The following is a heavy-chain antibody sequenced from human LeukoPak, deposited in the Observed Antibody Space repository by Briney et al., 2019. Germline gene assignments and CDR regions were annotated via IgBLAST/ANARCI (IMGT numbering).Heavy chain of an antibody. CDR2: IYHSGST. V-gene: IGHV4-39*01. Sequence: SETLSLTFTVSGGSLSSSTYYWGWIRQPPGKGLEWIESIYHSGSTYYNPSLKSRVAISVDTSKNQFSLKLSSVTAADTAVYYCARQSSGSNRGYYFDYWGQGILVTVSS. D-gene: IGHD1-26*01. CDR3: ARQSSGSNRGYYFDY. CDR1: GGSLSSSTYY. J-gene: IGHJ4*02.